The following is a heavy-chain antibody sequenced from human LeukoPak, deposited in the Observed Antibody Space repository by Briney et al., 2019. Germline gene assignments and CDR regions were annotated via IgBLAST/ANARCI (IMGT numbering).Heavy chain of an antibody. J-gene: IGHJ4*02. D-gene: IGHD6-19*01. V-gene: IGHV3-23*01. CDR1: GFTFSTYG. CDR2: SDNLGSI. Sequence: TGGSLRLSCAASGFTFSTYGVHWVRQAPGKGLEWVSLSDNLGSIYYADSVKGRFTISRDDSKNTLYLQMNSLRADDTAIYYCAKDLVLSSGWYRSFDYWGQGTLVTVSS. CDR3: AKDLVLSSGWYRSFDY.